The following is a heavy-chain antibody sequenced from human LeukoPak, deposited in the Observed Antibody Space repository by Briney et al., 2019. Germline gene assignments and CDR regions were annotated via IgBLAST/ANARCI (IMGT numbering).Heavy chain of an antibody. CDR3: ARGRGGRYHY. V-gene: IGHV3-74*01. D-gene: IGHD1-26*01. J-gene: IGHJ4*02. CDR2: INTDGSTT. Sequence: PGGSLRLSCAASGFTFINDWMHWVRQAPGKGLVWVSRINTDGSTTTYADSVKGRFTISRDNAKNTLYLQMNSLRVEDTAVYYCARGRGGRYHYWGQGTLVTVSS. CDR1: GFTFINDW.